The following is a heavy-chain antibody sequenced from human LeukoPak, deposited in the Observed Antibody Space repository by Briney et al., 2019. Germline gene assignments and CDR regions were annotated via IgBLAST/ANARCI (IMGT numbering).Heavy chain of an antibody. D-gene: IGHD2-2*01. CDR1: GGSISSGSYY. Sequence: SETLSLTCTVSGGSISSGSYYWSWIRQPAGKGLEWIGRIYTSGSTNYNPSLKSRVTISVDTSKNQFSLKLSSVTAADTAVYYRAREGVGGYCSSTSCYSREIDPWGQGTLVTVSS. CDR3: AREGVGGYCSSTSCYSREIDP. J-gene: IGHJ5*02. CDR2: IYTSGST. V-gene: IGHV4-61*02.